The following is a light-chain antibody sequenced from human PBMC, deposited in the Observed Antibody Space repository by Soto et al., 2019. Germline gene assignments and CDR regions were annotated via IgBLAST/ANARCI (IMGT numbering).Light chain of an antibody. CDR2: EGS. CDR3: CSYAGSSTDVV. J-gene: IGLJ2*01. V-gene: IGLV2-23*01. Sequence: QSALTQPASVSGSPGQSITISCTGTRSDVGSYNLVSWYQQHPGKAPKLMIYEGSKRPSGVSNRFSGSKSGNTASLTISGLQAEEEADYYCCSYAGSSTDVVFGGGTKLTVL. CDR1: RSDVGSYNL.